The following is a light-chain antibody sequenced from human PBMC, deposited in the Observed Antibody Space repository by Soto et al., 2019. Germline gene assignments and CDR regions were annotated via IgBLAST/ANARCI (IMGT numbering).Light chain of an antibody. Sequence: DIQMTQSPSSLSASVGDRGTSTCRASQCISNYLAWYQQKPGKVPKLLIYAASTLQSGVPSRFSGRGSGTDFTLTISSLQPEDVATYYCKKYNRAPWTFGQGTKVEIK. J-gene: IGKJ1*01. CDR3: KKYNRAPWT. CDR2: AAS. V-gene: IGKV1-27*01. CDR1: QCISNY.